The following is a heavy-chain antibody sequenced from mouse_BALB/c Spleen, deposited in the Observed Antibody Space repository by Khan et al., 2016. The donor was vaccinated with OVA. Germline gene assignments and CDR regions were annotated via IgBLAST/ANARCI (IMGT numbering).Heavy chain of an antibody. CDR1: GFTFSSYV. CDR2: ISSGGTT. D-gene: IGHD2-14*01. V-gene: IGHV5-6-5*01. J-gene: IGHJ2*01. Sequence: EVELVESGGDLVKPGGSLKLSCAVSGFTFSSYVMSWVRQTPERRLEWVASISSGGTTAYPDSVKGRLTISRDNARNIMYLQMSSLRSEDTAMYYCAREAYRYDEYYFDSWGQGTTLTVSS. CDR3: AREAYRYDEYYFDS.